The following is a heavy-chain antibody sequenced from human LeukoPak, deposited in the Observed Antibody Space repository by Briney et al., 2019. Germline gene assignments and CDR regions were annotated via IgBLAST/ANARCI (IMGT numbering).Heavy chain of an antibody. CDR3: ARGIQLWTRLFDY. CDR1: GGSISSYY. Sequence: KPSETLSLTCTVSGGSISSYYWSWIRQPPGKGLEWIGYIYYSGSTNYNPSLKSRVTISVDTSKNQFSLKLSSVTAADTAVYYCARGIQLWTRLFDYWGQGTLVTVSS. J-gene: IGHJ4*02. D-gene: IGHD5-18*01. CDR2: IYYSGST. V-gene: IGHV4-59*08.